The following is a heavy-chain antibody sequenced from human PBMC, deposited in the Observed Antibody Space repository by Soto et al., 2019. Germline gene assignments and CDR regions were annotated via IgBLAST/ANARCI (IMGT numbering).Heavy chain of an antibody. CDR2: IYYSGST. V-gene: IGHV4-39*01. CDR1: GGSISSSSYY. J-gene: IGHJ5*02. Sequence: PSETLSLTCTVSGGSISSSSYYWGWIRQPPGKGLEWIGSIYYSGSTYYNPSLKSRVTISVDTSKNQFSLKLSSVTAADTAVYYCASQLTGITGTSGWFDPWGQGTLVTVSS. CDR3: ASQLTGITGTSGWFDP. D-gene: IGHD1-7*01.